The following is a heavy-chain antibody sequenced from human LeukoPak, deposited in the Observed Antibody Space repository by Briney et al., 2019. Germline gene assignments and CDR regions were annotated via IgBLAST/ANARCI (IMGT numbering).Heavy chain of an antibody. D-gene: IGHD2-2*02. J-gene: IGHJ5*02. CDR3: ARVRVVPAAIDWFDP. CDR1: GGSISSYY. V-gene: IGHV4-59*01. CDR2: IYSRGST. Sequence: SETLSLTCTVSGGSISSYYWSWIRQPPGKGLEWIGYIYSRGSTNYNPSLKSRVTISVDTSKNQFSLKLSSVTAADTAVYYCARVRVVPAAIDWFDPWGQGTLVTVSS.